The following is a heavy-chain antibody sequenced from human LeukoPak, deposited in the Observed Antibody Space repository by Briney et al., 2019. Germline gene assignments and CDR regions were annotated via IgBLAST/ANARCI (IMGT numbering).Heavy chain of an antibody. Sequence: SETLSLTCTVSGGSISSSSYYWGWIRQPPGKGLEWIGNIYYSGSTYSNPSLKSRVTISVDTSKNQFSLKLSSVTAADTAVYYCARRQRCNDGVCNFDYWGQGTLVTVSS. CDR2: IYYSGST. J-gene: IGHJ4*02. CDR1: GGSISSSSYY. CDR3: ARRQRCNDGVCNFDY. V-gene: IGHV4-39*01. D-gene: IGHD2-8*01.